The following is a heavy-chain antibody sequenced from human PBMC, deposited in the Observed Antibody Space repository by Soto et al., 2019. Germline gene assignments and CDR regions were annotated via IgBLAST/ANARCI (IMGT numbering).Heavy chain of an antibody. Sequence: QLQLQESGPGLVKPSETLSLTCTVSGGSISSSSYYWGWIRQPPGKGLEWIGSFYYSGNTYYNPSLKSRVTISIDTSKNQFSLKLSSVTAADTAVYYCARGPNTWNYGDPFDIWGQGTMVTVSS. CDR2: FYYSGNT. J-gene: IGHJ3*02. V-gene: IGHV4-39*01. CDR3: ARGPNTWNYGDPFDI. D-gene: IGHD1-7*01. CDR1: GGSISSSSYY.